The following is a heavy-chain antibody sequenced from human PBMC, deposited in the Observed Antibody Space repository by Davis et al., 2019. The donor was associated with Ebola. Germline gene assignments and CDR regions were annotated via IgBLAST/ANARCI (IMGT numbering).Heavy chain of an antibody. J-gene: IGHJ4*02. V-gene: IGHV3-48*04. CDR2: ISSSSTTK. D-gene: IGHD1-20*01. CDR3: ARDLLTGTTWDY. CDR1: GFTFSSYS. Sequence: GGSLRLSCAASGFTFSSYSMNWVRQAPGRGLEWVSYISSSSTTKYYADSVKGRFTISRDNAKNSLYLQMNSLRAEDTAVYYCARDLLTGTTWDYWGQGTLVTVSS.